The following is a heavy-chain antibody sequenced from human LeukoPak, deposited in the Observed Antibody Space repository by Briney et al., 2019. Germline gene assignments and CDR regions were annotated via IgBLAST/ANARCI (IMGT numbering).Heavy chain of an antibody. J-gene: IGHJ4*02. D-gene: IGHD1-1*01. CDR2: INQDGGEK. CDR1: GFTFSSYS. CDR3: ARETSNSGFDY. V-gene: IGHV3-7*01. Sequence: GGSLRLSCAASGFTFSSYSMNWVRQAPGKGLEWVANINQDGGEKYYVDSVKGRFTISRDNAKNSLYLQMDSLRVDDTGVYYCARETSNSGFDYWGQGTLVTVSS.